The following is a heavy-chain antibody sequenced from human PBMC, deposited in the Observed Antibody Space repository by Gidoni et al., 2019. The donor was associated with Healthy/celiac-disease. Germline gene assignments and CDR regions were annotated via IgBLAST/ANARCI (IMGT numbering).Heavy chain of an antibody. CDR3: ARREYYYGSGSYYYYY. Sequence: EVQLVQSGAEVKKPGEYMKISCKGSGYSCTSYWIGWVRQMPGKGLEWMGIIYPGDSDPRYSPSFQGQVTISADKSISTAYLQWSSLKASDTAMYYCARREYYYGSGSYYYYYWGQGTLVTVSS. CDR2: IYPGDSDP. D-gene: IGHD3-10*01. CDR1: GYSCTSYW. J-gene: IGHJ4*02. V-gene: IGHV5-51*01.